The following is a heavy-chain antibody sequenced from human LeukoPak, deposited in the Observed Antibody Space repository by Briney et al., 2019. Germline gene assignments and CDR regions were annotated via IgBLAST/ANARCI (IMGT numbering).Heavy chain of an antibody. CDR2: IIPIFGTA. D-gene: IGHD2-2*03. V-gene: IGHV1-69*13. CDR3: ARTDLGNVAFDY. CDR1: GGTFSSYA. J-gene: IGHJ4*02. Sequence: SVKASCKASGGTFSSYAISWVRQAPGQGLEWMGGIIPIFGTANYAQKFQGRVTITADESTSTAYMELSSLRSEDTAVYYCARTDLGNVAFDYWGQGTLVTVSS.